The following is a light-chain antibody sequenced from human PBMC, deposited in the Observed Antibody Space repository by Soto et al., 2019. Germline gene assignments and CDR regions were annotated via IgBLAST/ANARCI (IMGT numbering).Light chain of an antibody. J-gene: IGKJ1*01. Sequence: DIQMNPTVSSLSASEGDRISMTCRDSQSINMWLAWYQQKPGKAPKLLIYRASSLESGVPSRFSGSGSGTEFTLTISSLQSEDFATCYWLEYNTVFRTFGQGTKVDIK. CDR3: LEYNTVFRT. CDR1: QSINMW. V-gene: IGKV1-5*03. CDR2: RAS.